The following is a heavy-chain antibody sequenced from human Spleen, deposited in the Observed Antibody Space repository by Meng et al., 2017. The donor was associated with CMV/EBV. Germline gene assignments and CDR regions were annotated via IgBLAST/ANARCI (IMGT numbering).Heavy chain of an antibody. V-gene: IGHV3-30*02. CDR1: GFTFSSYG. CDR2: IQYDGRIE. Sequence: GGSLRLSCAASGFTFSSYGMHWVRQVPGKGLEWVAFIQYDGRIEYHADSVKGRFTISRDNFRTTLYLQMNSLRPEDTAVYYCARTLHFRYYFDYWGQGTLVTVSS. D-gene: IGHD1-7*01. CDR3: ARTLHFRYYFDY. J-gene: IGHJ4*02.